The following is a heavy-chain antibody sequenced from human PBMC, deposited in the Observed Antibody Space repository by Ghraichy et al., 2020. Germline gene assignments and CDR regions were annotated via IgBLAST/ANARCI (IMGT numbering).Heavy chain of an antibody. Sequence: GESLNISCKGSGYSFTSYWIGWVRQMPGKGLEWMGIIYPGDSDTRYSPSFQGQVTISADKSISTAYLQWSSLKASDTAMYYCARFSLSSGAQSPGAHYYGMDVWGQGTTVTVSS. V-gene: IGHV5-51*01. CDR1: GYSFTSYW. D-gene: IGHD6-19*01. J-gene: IGHJ6*02. CDR2: IYPGDSDT. CDR3: ARFSLSSGAQSPGAHYYGMDV.